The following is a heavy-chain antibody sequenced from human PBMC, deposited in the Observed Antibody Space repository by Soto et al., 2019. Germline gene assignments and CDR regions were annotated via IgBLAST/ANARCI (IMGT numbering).Heavy chain of an antibody. CDR3: ARGGTPIDS. CDR2: ISAYNGNT. D-gene: IGHD3-16*01. Sequence: QVQLVQSGAEVKKPGASVKVSCKASGYTFTNFGISWVRQAPGQGLEWMGWISAYNGNTNYAQKFQGRLPMTTETSTRTAYMEVRSLRFDDTAVYYCARGGTPIDSWGQGTLVTVSS. J-gene: IGHJ4*02. CDR1: GYTFTNFG. V-gene: IGHV1-18*01.